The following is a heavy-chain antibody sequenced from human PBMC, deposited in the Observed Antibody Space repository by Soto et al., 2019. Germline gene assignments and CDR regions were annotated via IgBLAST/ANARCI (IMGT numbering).Heavy chain of an antibody. D-gene: IGHD1-26*01. V-gene: IGHV1-8*01. CDR2: MNTNSGNT. J-gene: IGHJ4*02. CDR1: GYTFTSYD. CDR3: ASEKVGANDY. Sequence: QVQLVQSGAEVKKPGASVKVSCKASGYTFTSYDINWVRQATGQGLEWMGWMNTNSGNTGNAQKFQGRVTMTRNTSISTAYMELNSLRAEDTAVYYCASEKVGANDYWGQGTLVTVSS.